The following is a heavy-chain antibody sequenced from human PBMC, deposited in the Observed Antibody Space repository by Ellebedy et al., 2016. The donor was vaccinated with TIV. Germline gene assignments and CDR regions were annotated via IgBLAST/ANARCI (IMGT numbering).Heavy chain of an antibody. D-gene: IGHD3-10*01. CDR3: ARDPGGGGDYGDNWFDP. Sequence: GGSLRLSCAASGFTVSDYFMTWVRQAPGKGLEWVSVIYKNGGTNYTDSVNGRFTITRDDSKNTLYPQMNSLRAEDTAVYYCARDPGGGGDYGDNWFDPWGQGTLVTVSS. CDR2: IYKNGGT. J-gene: IGHJ5*02. CDR1: GFTVSDYF. V-gene: IGHV3-66*01.